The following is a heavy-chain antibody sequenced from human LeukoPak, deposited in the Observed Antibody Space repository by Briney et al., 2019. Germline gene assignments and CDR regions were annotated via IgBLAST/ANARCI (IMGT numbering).Heavy chain of an antibody. CDR2: VSAGDGST. Sequence: PGGSLRLSCAASGFTFRSYAMNWVRPAPGKGLEWVSGVSAGDGSTYYADSVKGRFTISRDNSKNTLYLQMNTLRAEDTAVYYCASTDYYDSSGYYREYYFNYWGQGTLVTVSS. CDR3: ASTDYYDSSGYYREYYFNY. J-gene: IGHJ4*02. CDR1: GFTFRSYA. D-gene: IGHD3-22*01. V-gene: IGHV3-23*01.